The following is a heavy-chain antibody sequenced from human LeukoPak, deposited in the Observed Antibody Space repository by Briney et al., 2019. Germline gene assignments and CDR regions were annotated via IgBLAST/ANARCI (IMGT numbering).Heavy chain of an antibody. CDR1: GFTFSSYS. V-gene: IGHV3-48*01. CDR3: ARDLWDLPYP. Sequence: PGGSLRLSCAASGFTFSSYSMNGVRQAPGKGLEWVSYIGSSSSTIYYADSVKGRFTISRDNAKNSLYLQMNSLRAEDTAVYYCARDLWDLPYPWGQGTLVTVSS. J-gene: IGHJ5*02. D-gene: IGHD1-26*01. CDR2: IGSSSSTI.